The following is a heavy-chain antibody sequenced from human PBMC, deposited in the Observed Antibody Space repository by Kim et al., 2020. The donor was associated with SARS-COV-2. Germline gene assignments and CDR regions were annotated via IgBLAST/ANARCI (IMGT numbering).Heavy chain of an antibody. CDR1: GGSISSSSYY. CDR2: IYYSGST. V-gene: IGHV4-39*07. D-gene: IGHD5-18*01. Sequence: SETLSLTCTVSGGSISSSSYYWGWIRQPPGKGLEWIGSIYYSGSTYYNPSLKSRVTISVDTSKNQFSLKLSSVTAADTAVYYCARNEGYSYGYRKWFDPWGQGTLGTVSS. CDR3: ARNEGYSYGYRKWFDP. J-gene: IGHJ5*02.